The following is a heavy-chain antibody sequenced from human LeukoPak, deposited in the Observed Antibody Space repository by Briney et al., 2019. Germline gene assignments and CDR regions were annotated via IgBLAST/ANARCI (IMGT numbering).Heavy chain of an antibody. Sequence: SETLSLTCAVYGGSFSGYYWSWIRQPPGKGLEWIGEINHSGSTNYNPSLKSRVTISVDTSKNQFSLKLSSVTAADTAVYYCARFRFGLDPWGQGTLVTVSS. J-gene: IGHJ5*02. CDR3: ARFRFGLDP. CDR1: GGSFSGYY. D-gene: IGHD3-16*01. CDR2: INHSGST. V-gene: IGHV4-34*01.